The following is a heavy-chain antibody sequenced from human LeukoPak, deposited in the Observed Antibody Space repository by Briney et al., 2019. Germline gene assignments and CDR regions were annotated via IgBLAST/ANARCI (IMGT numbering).Heavy chain of an antibody. V-gene: IGHV4-59*01. D-gene: IGHD5-12*01. Sequence: SETLSLTCTVSGGSISSYYWSWIRQPPGKGLEWIGYIYYSGSTNYNPSLKSRVTISVDTSKNQFSLKLSSVTAADTAVYYCARARGVATIFDYWAREPWSPSPQ. CDR3: ARARGVATIFDY. CDR1: GGSISSYY. CDR2: IYYSGST. J-gene: IGHJ4*02.